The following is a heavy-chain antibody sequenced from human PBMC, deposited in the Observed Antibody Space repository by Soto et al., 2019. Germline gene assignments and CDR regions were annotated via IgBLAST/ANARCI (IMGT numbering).Heavy chain of an antibody. J-gene: IGHJ4*02. CDR1: GGSISSYY. V-gene: IGHV4-59*01. Sequence: SETLSLTCIVSGGSISSYYWTWTRQPPGKGLEWIGCIYNGATTNYNPSIKRRVTISVDTTKNHFTLKQTYVTAADTAVYYCARDDSERPATYWGQGTLVTVS. CDR3: ARDDSERPATY. CDR2: IYNGATT. D-gene: IGHD3-10*01.